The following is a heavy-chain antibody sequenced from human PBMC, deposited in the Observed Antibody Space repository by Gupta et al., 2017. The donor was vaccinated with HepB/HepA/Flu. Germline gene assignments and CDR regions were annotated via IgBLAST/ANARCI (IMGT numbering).Heavy chain of an antibody. CDR3: ARGQYSSSPNYYYGMDV. CDR1: GFTFSSYS. CDR2: ISYDGSNK. V-gene: IGHV3-30-3*01. J-gene: IGHJ6*02. D-gene: IGHD6-13*01. Sequence: QVQLVVSGGGVVQPGRSLRLSCAASGFTFSSYSMHWVRPAPGKGLEWVAVISYDGSNKYYADSVKGRFTISRDNSKNTLYLQMNSLRAEDTAVYYCARGQYSSSPNYYYGMDVWGQGTTVTVSS.